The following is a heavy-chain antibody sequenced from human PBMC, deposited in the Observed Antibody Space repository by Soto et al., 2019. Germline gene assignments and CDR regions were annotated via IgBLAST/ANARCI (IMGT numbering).Heavy chain of an antibody. J-gene: IGHJ6*02. V-gene: IGHV1-69*13. Sequence: ASVKVSCKASGGTFSSYAISWVRQAPGQGLEWMGGIIPIFGTANYAQKFQGRVTITADESTSTAYMELSSLRSEDTAVYYCAREVGMRPQQYGMDVWGQGTTVTVSS. D-gene: IGHD1-1*01. CDR3: AREVGMRPQQYGMDV. CDR2: IIPIFGTA. CDR1: GGTFSSYA.